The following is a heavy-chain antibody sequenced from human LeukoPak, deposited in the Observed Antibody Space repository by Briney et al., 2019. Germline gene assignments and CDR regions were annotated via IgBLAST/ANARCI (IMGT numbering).Heavy chain of an antibody. CDR3: AKDPIVVVPAAHRDGY. V-gene: IGHV3-23*01. Sequence: GGSLRLSCAASGFTFSSYAMSWVRQAPGKGLEWVSAISGSGGSTYYADSVKGRFTISRDNSKNTLYLQMNSLRAEDTAVYYCAKDPIVVVPAAHRDGYWGQGTLVTVSS. J-gene: IGHJ4*02. CDR1: GFTFSSYA. CDR2: ISGSGGST. D-gene: IGHD2-2*01.